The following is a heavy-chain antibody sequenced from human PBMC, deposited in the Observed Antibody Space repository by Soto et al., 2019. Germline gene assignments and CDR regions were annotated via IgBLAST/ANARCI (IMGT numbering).Heavy chain of an antibody. Sequence: GESLKISCKGSGYSFTSYWISWVRQMPGKGLEWMGRIDPSDSYTNYSPSFQGHVTISADKSISTAYLQWSSLKASDTAMYYCARHPDIVVAPAAKSGAFDIWGQGTMVTVSS. CDR3: ARHPDIVVAPAAKSGAFDI. J-gene: IGHJ3*02. D-gene: IGHD2-2*01. CDR1: GYSFTSYW. CDR2: IDPSDSYT. V-gene: IGHV5-10-1*01.